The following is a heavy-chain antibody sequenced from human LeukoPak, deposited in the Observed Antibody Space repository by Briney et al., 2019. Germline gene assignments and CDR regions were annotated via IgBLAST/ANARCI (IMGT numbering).Heavy chain of an antibody. V-gene: IGHV3-7*03. D-gene: IGHD6-13*01. CDR2: IRQDGKYI. CDR3: ATAPGPSSRDAFDI. CDR1: GFTLRSHY. J-gene: IGHJ3*02. Sequence: GGSLRLSCAASGFTLRSHYMSWLRQAPGKGLEWVANIRQDGKYISYVDSVKGRFTISRDNAKNSLHLQMSSLRSEDTAVYYCATAPGPSSRDAFDIWGQGTMVTVSS.